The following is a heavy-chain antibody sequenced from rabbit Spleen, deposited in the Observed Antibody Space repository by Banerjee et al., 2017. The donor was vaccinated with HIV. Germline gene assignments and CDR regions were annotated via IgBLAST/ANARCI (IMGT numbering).Heavy chain of an antibody. CDR2: IYTASGST. V-gene: IGHV1S43*01. D-gene: IGHD4-1*01. CDR3: ARDLAGVIGWNFGW. Sequence: QQQLEESGGGLVKPGGTLTLTCKASGIDFSSYFYMCWVRQAPGKGLELIACIYTASGSTWYASWVNGRFTISRSTSLKTVTLQMTSLTAADTATYFCARDLAGVIGWNFGWWGQGTLVTVS. J-gene: IGHJ3*01. CDR1: GIDFSSYFY.